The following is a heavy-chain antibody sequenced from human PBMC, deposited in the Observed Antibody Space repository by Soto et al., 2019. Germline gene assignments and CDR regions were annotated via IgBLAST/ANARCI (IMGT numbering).Heavy chain of an antibody. CDR1: GYTFTSYG. D-gene: IGHD3-22*01. CDR3: ARDFYYDSSGYSYRSWFDR. V-gene: IGHV1-18*01. J-gene: IGHJ5*02. CDR2: ISAYNGNT. Sequence: ASVKVSCKASGYTFTSYGISWVRQAPGQGLEWMGWISAYNGNTNYAQKLQGGVTMTTDTSTSTAYMELRSLRSDDTAVYYCARDFYYDSSGYSYRSWFDRWGQGTLVTVSS.